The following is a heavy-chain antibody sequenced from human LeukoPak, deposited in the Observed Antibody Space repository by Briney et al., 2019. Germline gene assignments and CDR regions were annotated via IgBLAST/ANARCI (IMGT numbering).Heavy chain of an antibody. J-gene: IGHJ4*02. V-gene: IGHV3-53*01. CDR2: IYSGGST. Sequence: GGSLRLSCAASGFTVSSNYMSWVRQAPGKGLEWVSVIYSGGSTYYADSLKGRFTISRDNSKNTLYLQMNSLRDEDTAVYYCARGGRPYCINGVCYSSGPWGFDYWGQGTLVTVSS. D-gene: IGHD2-8*01. CDR1: GFTVSSNY. CDR3: ARGGRPYCINGVCYSSGPWGFDY.